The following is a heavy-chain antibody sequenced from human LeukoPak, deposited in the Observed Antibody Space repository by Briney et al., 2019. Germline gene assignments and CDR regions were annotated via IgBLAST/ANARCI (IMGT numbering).Heavy chain of an antibody. J-gene: IGHJ4*02. D-gene: IGHD4-11*01. V-gene: IGHV4-59*12. CDR3: ARRVRSADYRLDY. CDR1: GGSISSYY. Sequence: SETLSLTCTVSGGSISSYYWSWIRQPPGKGLEWIGYIYYSGSTNYKPSLKSRVTISVETSKNQFSLKLRSVTAADTAVYYCARRVRSADYRLDYWGQGTLVTVSS. CDR2: IYYSGST.